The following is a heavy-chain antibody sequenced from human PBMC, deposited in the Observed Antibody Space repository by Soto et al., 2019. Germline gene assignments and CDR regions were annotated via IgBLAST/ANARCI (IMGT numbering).Heavy chain of an antibody. CDR2: IYYSGST. V-gene: IGHV4-39*02. D-gene: IGHD3-3*01. CDR1: GSISSNVYY. Sequence: SETLSLTCTVSGSISSNVYYWGWIRQPPGKGPEWIGSIYYSGSTYYTPSLKSRVTISVDTSKNHFSLKLSSVTAADTAVYYCARSISPWGQGTLVTVSS. J-gene: IGHJ5*02. CDR3: ARSISP.